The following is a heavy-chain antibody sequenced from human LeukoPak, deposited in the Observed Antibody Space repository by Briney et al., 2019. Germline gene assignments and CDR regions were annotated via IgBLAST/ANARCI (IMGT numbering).Heavy chain of an antibody. CDR2: ISSSSSYT. CDR3: AKDADILTGFDY. Sequence: GGSLRLSCAASGFTFSDYYMSWIRQAPGKGLEWVSYISSSSSYTNYADSVKGRFTISRDNAKNSLYLQMNSLRAEDTAVYYCAKDADILTGFDYWGQGTLVTVSS. J-gene: IGHJ4*02. V-gene: IGHV3-11*05. CDR1: GFTFSDYY. D-gene: IGHD3-9*01.